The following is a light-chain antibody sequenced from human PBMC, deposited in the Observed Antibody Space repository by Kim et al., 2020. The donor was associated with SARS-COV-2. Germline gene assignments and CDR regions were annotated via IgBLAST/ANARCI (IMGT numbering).Light chain of an antibody. Sequence: QTATLTCTGNSNNVGYERATWVQQHQGHPPKLLSYRENNRPSGISERVSASRSGNTASLTITGVQPEDEADYYCSAWDSSLSAWVFGGGTQLTIL. CDR1: SNNVGYER. J-gene: IGLJ3*02. CDR3: SAWDSSLSAWV. V-gene: IGLV10-54*01. CDR2: REN.